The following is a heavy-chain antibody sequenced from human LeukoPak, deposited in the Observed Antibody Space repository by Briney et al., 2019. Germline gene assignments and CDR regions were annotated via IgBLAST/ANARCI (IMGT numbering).Heavy chain of an antibody. J-gene: IGHJ3*02. Sequence: PGGSLRLSCAASGFTFSSYGMHWVRQAPGKGLEWVAFIRYDGSNKYYADSVKGRFTISRDNSKNTLYLQMNSLRAEDTAVYYCANDYGDYVEHAFDIWVQGTMVTASS. CDR1: GFTFSSYG. V-gene: IGHV3-30*02. CDR2: IRYDGSNK. CDR3: ANDYGDYVEHAFDI. D-gene: IGHD4-17*01.